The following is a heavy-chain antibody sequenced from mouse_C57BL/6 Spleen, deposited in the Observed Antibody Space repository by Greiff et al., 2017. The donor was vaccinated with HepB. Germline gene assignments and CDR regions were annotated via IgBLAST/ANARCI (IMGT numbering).Heavy chain of an antibody. V-gene: IGHV1-52*01. CDR2: IDPPDSET. D-gene: IGHD1-1*01. CDR3: ARPIYYGSPYYAMDY. CDR1: GYTFTSYW. J-gene: IGHJ4*01. Sequence: QVQLQQPGAELVRPGSSVKLSCKASGYTFTSYWMHWVKQRPIQGLEWIGNIDPPDSETHYNQKFKDKATLTVDKSSSTAYMQLSSLTSEDSAVYYCARPIYYGSPYYAMDYWGQGTSVTVSS.